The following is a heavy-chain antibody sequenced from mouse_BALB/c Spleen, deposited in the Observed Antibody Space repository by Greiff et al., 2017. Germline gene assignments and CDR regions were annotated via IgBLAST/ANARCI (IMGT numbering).Heavy chain of an antibody. J-gene: IGHJ4*01. CDR2: ISNLAYSI. V-gene: IGHV5-15*02. CDR3: ARGYYGSYYAMDY. Sequence: VQLKQSGGGLVQPGGSRKLSCAASGFTFSDYGMAWVRQAPGKGPEWVAFISNLAYSIYYADTVTGRFTISRENAKNTLYLEMSSLRSEDTAMYYCARGYYGSYYAMDYWGQGTSVTVSS. CDR1: GFTFSDYG. D-gene: IGHD1-1*01.